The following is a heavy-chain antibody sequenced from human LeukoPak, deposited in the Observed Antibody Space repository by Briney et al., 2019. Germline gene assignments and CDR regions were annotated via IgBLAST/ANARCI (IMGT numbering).Heavy chain of an antibody. Sequence: GRSLRLSCAASGFTFSTYGMHWVRQAPGKGLEWVAVVSYDGNKKYYADSVKGRFTISRDNSKNTLYLQLSSLRAEDTAVYYCAKDYIAVSGYNPPYDYWGQGTLVTVSS. CDR2: VSYDGNKK. CDR3: AKDYIAVSGYNPPYDY. V-gene: IGHV3-30*18. CDR1: GFTFSTYG. D-gene: IGHD6-19*01. J-gene: IGHJ4*02.